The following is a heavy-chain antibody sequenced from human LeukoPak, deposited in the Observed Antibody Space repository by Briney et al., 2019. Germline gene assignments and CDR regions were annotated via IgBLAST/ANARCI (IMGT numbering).Heavy chain of an antibody. CDR3: ARDGHSSGSFDY. CDR2: IRQDGGQT. CDR1: ELTFSGYW. J-gene: IGHJ4*02. V-gene: IGHV3-7*01. Sequence: TGGSLRLSCAASELTFSGYWMNWVRQAPGKGLQWVGNIRQDGGQTHYLDSVKGRFTISRGNAKRSLYLQMNSLRPEDTAVYYCARDGHSSGSFDYWGQGTLVTVSS. D-gene: IGHD3-10*01.